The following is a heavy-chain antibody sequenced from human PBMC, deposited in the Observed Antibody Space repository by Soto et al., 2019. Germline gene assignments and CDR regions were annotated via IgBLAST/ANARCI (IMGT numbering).Heavy chain of an antibody. CDR1: GFTFSSYG. CDR2: IWYDGSNK. J-gene: IGHJ6*02. V-gene: IGHV3-33*01. CDR3: ARDDQDYYGSGSPRDYWYYGMDV. Sequence: SCAASGFTFSSYGMHWVRQAPGKGLEWVAVIWYDGSNKYYADSVKGRFTISRDNSKNTLYLQMNSLRAEDTAVYYCARDDQDYYGSGSPRDYWYYGMDVWGQGTTVTVS. D-gene: IGHD3-10*01.